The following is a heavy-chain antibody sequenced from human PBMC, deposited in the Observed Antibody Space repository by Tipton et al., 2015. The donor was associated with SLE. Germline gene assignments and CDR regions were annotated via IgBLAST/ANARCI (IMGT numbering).Heavy chain of an antibody. D-gene: IGHD6-19*01. CDR2: IYSGGST. V-gene: IGHV3-53*05. CDR1: GFTVSSNY. Sequence: SLRLSCAASGFTVSSNYMSWVRQAPGKGLEWVSVIYSGGSTYYADSVKGRFTISRDNSKNTLYLKMNSLRAEDTAVYYCARDQDPYLAVAGPWYFQHWGQCTLVTVSS. J-gene: IGHJ1*01. CDR3: ARDQDPYLAVAGPWYFQH.